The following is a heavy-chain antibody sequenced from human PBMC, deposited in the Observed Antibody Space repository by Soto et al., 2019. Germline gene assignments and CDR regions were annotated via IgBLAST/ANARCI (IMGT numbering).Heavy chain of an antibody. CDR3: ALLLPYAGSGYVGFDY. J-gene: IGHJ4*02. CDR2: IYYSGST. D-gene: IGHD3-22*01. CDR1: GGSVSSGSYY. Sequence: QVQLQESGPGLVKPSETLSLTCTVPGGSVSSGSYYWSWIRQPPGKGLEWIGYIYYSGSTNYNPSLMSRVSVSVATSKQRFCFVLMSVTVAETAVCYCALLLPYAGSGYVGFDYCVQGPLVSVSS. V-gene: IGHV4-61*01.